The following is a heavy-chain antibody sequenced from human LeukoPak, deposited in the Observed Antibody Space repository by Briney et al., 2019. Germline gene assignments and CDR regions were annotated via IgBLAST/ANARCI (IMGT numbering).Heavy chain of an antibody. V-gene: IGHV3-30*04. D-gene: IGHD3-10*01. J-gene: IGHJ4*02. Sequence: GRSETLPCSACGFTLSRYCLHWVRQARGKGLEGVANILCDGSDKYYVYSVKGRFTISRDNSKNTLYLQMNSLRDEDTAVYYCAIIYYYGSGSYYSHFDYWGQGTLVTVSS. CDR3: AIIYYYGSGSYYSHFDY. CDR1: GFTLSRYC. CDR2: ILCDGSDK.